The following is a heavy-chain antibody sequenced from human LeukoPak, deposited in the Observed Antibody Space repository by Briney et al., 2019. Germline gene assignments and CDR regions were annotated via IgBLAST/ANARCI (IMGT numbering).Heavy chain of an antibody. CDR1: GGSISSGGYS. V-gene: IGHV4-30-2*01. J-gene: IGHJ6*02. CDR2: IYHSGST. Sequence: SQTLSLTCAVSGGSISSGGYSWSWIRQPPGKGLEWIGYIYHSGSTYYNPSLKSRVTISVDRSKNQFSLKLSSVTAADTAVYYCAREWRVATIYYGMDVWGQGTTVTVSS. D-gene: IGHD5-12*01. CDR3: AREWRVATIYYGMDV.